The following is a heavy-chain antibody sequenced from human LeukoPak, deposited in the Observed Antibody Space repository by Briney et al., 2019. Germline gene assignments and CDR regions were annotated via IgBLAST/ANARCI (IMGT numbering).Heavy chain of an antibody. V-gene: IGHV4-4*02. Sequence: SETLSLTCAVSGGSISSSNWWSWVRQPPVKGLEWIGEIYHSGSTNYNPSLKSRATISVDKSKNQFSLKLSSVTAADTAVYYCARSTVTTTSYNWFDPWGQGTLVTVSS. D-gene: IGHD4-17*01. CDR1: GGSISSSNW. CDR2: IYHSGST. J-gene: IGHJ5*02. CDR3: ARSTVTTTSYNWFDP.